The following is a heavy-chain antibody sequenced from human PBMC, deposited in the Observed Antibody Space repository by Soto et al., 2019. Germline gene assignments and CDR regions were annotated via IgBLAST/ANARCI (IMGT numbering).Heavy chain of an antibody. J-gene: IGHJ4*02. D-gene: IGHD3-3*01. CDR3: ARGNGGGTILGVATSDY. V-gene: IGHV4-31*03. Sequence: QVQLQESGPGLVKPSQTLSLTCTVSGGSISSGGYYWSWIRQHPGKGLEWIGYIYYSGSTYYNPSLKSRVTVSVDTSKNQFSLKLSSVTAADTAVYYCARGNGGGTILGVATSDYWGQGTLVTVSS. CDR2: IYYSGST. CDR1: GGSISSGGYY.